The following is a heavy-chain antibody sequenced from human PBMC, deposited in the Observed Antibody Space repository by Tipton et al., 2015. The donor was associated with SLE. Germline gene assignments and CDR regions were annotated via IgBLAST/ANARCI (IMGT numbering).Heavy chain of an antibody. Sequence: SLRLSCAASGFTFNIYGMGWVRQAPGKGLEWVSAIYAGVDTYYGDTFYADSVKGRFTISRDNSKNTVYLQMHSLRVDDTAVYYCAKRQSYNILTGSTPALGYWGQGALVTVSS. D-gene: IGHD3-9*01. J-gene: IGHJ4*02. CDR1: GFTFNIYG. CDR3: AKRQSYNILTGSTPALGY. CDR2: IYAGVDTYYGDT. V-gene: IGHV3-23*03.